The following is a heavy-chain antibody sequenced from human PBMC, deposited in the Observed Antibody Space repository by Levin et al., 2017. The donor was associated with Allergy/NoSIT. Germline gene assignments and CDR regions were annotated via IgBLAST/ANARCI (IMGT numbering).Heavy chain of an antibody. CDR3: ARMLTGTWEWFDP. D-gene: IGHD1-7*01. CDR2: INPDSGDT. CDR1: GYTFTGYY. V-gene: IGHV1-2*02. Sequence: ASVKVSCKASGYTFTGYYIHWVRQALGQGLEWMGWINPDSGDTKCAQKFQDRVTMTRDTSISTAYMEVTRLRFEDTAIYFCARMLTGTWEWFDPWGQGTLVTVSS. J-gene: IGHJ5*02.